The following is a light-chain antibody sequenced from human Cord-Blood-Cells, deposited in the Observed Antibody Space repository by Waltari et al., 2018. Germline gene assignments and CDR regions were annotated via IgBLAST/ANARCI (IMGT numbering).Light chain of an antibody. CDR2: GAS. CDR1: QSVSSSY. CDR3: QQYGSSAWT. Sequence: EIVLTQSPGTLSLSPGERATLPCRASQSVSSSYLAWYQQKPGQAPRLRIYGASSRATGIPDRFSGSGSGTDFTLTISRLEPEDFAVYYCQQYGSSAWTFGQGTKVEIK. J-gene: IGKJ1*01. V-gene: IGKV3-20*01.